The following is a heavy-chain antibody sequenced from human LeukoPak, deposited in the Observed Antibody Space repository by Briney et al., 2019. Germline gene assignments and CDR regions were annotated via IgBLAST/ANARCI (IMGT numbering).Heavy chain of an antibody. D-gene: IGHD2-21*02. CDR1: GGSISSSSYY. CDR2: IYYSGST. J-gene: IGHJ5*02. CDR3: ARHWVVVTARDNWFDP. Sequence: PETLSLTCTVSGGSISSSSYYWGWIRQPPGKGLEWIGSIYYSGSTYYNPSLKSRVTISVDTSKNQFSLKLSSVTAADTAVYYCARHWVVVTARDNWFDPWGQGTLVTVSS. V-gene: IGHV4-39*01.